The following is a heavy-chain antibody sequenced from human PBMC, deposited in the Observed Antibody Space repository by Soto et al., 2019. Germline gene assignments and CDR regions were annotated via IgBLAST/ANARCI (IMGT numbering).Heavy chain of an antibody. Sequence: ASVKVSCKASGYTFTSYGLTWVRQAPGQGLEWMGWISPYNGNTDYAQKFQGRVTMTTDTSTSTAYMELRSLRYDDTAAYYCAREWDYYASRTYSNWFDPWGQGTLVTVSS. J-gene: IGHJ5*02. CDR1: GYTFTSYG. D-gene: IGHD3-10*01. CDR2: ISPYNGNT. V-gene: IGHV1-18*01. CDR3: AREWDYYASRTYSNWFDP.